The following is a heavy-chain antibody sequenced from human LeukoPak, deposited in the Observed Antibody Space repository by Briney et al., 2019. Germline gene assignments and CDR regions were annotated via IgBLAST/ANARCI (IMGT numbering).Heavy chain of an antibody. Sequence: SETLSLTCAVYGGSFSGYYWSWIRQPPGKGLEWIGEINHSGSTNYNPSLKSRVTISVDTSKNQFSLKLSSVTAADTAVYYCARLRVCYDSSGYHRNRNFDYWGQGTLDTVSS. V-gene: IGHV4-34*01. D-gene: IGHD3-22*01. CDR1: GGSFSGYY. J-gene: IGHJ4*02. CDR3: ARLRVCYDSSGYHRNRNFDY. CDR2: INHSGST.